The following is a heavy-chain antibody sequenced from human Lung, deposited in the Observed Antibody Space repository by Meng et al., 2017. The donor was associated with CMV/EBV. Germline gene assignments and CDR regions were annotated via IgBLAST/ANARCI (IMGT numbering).Heavy chain of an antibody. CDR3: ARAGAAVTTHFDF. D-gene: IGHD4-17*01. CDR2: ISAENGNT. V-gene: IGHV1-18*01. J-gene: IGHJ4*02. Sequence: EQLVQSAAELKKPGAPVQVSCNDSGYTFGIFCITWVRQARGQGLEWVGWISAENGNTNYAQKFQGRVTLTTDPSTKTAYMDLRGLRSDDSAVYYCARAGAAVTTHFDFWGRGTLVTVSS. CDR1: GYTFGIFC.